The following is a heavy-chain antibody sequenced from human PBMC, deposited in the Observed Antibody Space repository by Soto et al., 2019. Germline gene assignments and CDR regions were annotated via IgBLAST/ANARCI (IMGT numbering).Heavy chain of an antibody. CDR3: AKDLVGFLSSSIAAQITSFYYYGMDV. J-gene: IGHJ6*02. V-gene: IGHV3-30*18. D-gene: IGHD6-6*01. Sequence: LRLSCSASGFTFSSYGMHWVRQAPGTGLEWVAVISYDGSNKYYADSVKGRFTISRDNSKNTLYLQMNSLRAEDTAVYYCAKDLVGFLSSSIAAQITSFYYYGMDVWGQGTTVTVSS. CDR2: ISYDGSNK. CDR1: GFTFSSYG.